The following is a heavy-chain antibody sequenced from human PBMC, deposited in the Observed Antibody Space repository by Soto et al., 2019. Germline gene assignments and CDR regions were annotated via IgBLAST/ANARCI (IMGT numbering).Heavy chain of an antibody. J-gene: IGHJ6*02. Sequence: QVQLVQSGAEVKKPGASVKVSCKASGYTFTSYGISWVRQAPGQGLEWMAWISTYNGDTNYTQRLQDRVTMITDTSTSTAYMELRSLRSDDTAVYYCARHGTRVRDTQYKYYDMDVWGLGTTVTVSS. CDR3: ARHGTRVRDTQYKYYDMDV. CDR2: ISTYNGDT. CDR1: GYTFTSYG. D-gene: IGHD1-1*01. V-gene: IGHV1-18*01.